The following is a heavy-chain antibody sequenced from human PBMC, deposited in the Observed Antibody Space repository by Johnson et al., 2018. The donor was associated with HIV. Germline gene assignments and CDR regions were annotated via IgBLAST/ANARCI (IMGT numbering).Heavy chain of an antibody. V-gene: IGHV3-23*04. CDR3: AILPDYYDSSGYDHEEAFDI. Sequence: VQLVESGGGLVQPGGSLRLSCAASGFTFSSYAMSWVRQAPGTGLDWVSAINCIGVTTYYADSVKCRFPISTAQSKNTLYLHMNSLRAEDTAVYYCAILPDYYDSSGYDHEEAFDIWGQGTMVTVSS. CDR1: GFTFSSYA. J-gene: IGHJ3*02. CDR2: INCIGVTT. D-gene: IGHD3-22*01.